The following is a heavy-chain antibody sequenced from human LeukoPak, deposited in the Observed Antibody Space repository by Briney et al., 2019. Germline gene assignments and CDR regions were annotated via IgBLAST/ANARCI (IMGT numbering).Heavy chain of an antibody. D-gene: IGHD1-26*01. CDR1: GFTFSSYA. J-gene: IGHJ6*03. CDR2: TNSDGSRT. V-gene: IGHV3-74*01. CDR3: VRSNSGTYQNYYYYYMDV. Sequence: PGGSLRLSCAASGFTFSSYAMSWVRQAPGKGLVWVSHTNSDGSRTTYADSVKGRFTISRDNAKSTVYLQMNSLRVEDTAVYYCVRSNSGTYQNYYYYYMDVWGKGTTVTISS.